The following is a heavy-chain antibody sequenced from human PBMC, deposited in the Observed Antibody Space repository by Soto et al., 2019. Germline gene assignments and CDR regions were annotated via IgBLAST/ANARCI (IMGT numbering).Heavy chain of an antibody. D-gene: IGHD6-19*01. CDR3: ARWGRVGAVASYYFDY. CDR1: GFTFSSYA. Sequence: QVQLVESGGGVVQPGRSLRLSCAASGFTFSSYAISWVRQAPGQGLEWMGGIIPIFGTANYAQKFQVRVTITADEYTSTAYMELSSLRSVHTAVYYCARWGRVGAVASYYFDYCGQGTLVTVSS. J-gene: IGHJ4*02. V-gene: IGHV1-69*01. CDR2: IIPIFGTA.